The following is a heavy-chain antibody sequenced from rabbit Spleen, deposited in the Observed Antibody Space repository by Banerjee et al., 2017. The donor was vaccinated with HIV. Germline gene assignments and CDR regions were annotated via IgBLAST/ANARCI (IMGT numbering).Heavy chain of an antibody. Sequence: QSLEESGGDLVKPGASLTLTCTASGFDLSSYYYYMCWVRQAPGKGLEWIACIETNGGSTWYASWAKGRFTISKTSSTTVTLQMTSLTAADTATYFCAREPGYPGEHYPFFGLWGPGTLVTVS. D-gene: IGHD7-1*01. V-gene: IGHV1S40*01. CDR2: IETNGGST. J-gene: IGHJ6*01. CDR1: GFDLSSYYYY. CDR3: AREPGYPGEHYPFFGL.